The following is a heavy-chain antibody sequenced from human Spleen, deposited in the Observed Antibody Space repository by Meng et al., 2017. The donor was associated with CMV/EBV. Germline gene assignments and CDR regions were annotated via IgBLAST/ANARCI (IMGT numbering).Heavy chain of an antibody. Sequence: LSLTCAASGFSFSKYEMNWVRQAPGKGLEWISYITSSGSTIYYADSVKGRFTISRDNAKNSLYLQMNSLRAEDTAIYYCARDINYVWGSYRSLDFWGRGTLVTVSS. J-gene: IGHJ4*02. CDR2: ITSSGSTI. CDR3: ARDINYVWGSYRSLDF. D-gene: IGHD3-16*02. CDR1: GFSFSKYE. V-gene: IGHV3-48*03.